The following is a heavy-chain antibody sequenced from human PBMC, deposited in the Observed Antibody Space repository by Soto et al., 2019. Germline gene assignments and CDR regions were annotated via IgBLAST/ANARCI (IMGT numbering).Heavy chain of an antibody. J-gene: IGHJ6*02. Sequence: PGESLKISCKGSGYSFTSYWIGWVRQMPGKGLEWMGIIYPGDSDTRYSPSFQGQVTISADKSISTAYLQWSSLKASDTAVYHCARFVRSCSGTTCYTRADVWGQGTTVTVSS. CDR2: IYPGDSDT. D-gene: IGHD2-2*02. CDR1: GYSFTSYW. V-gene: IGHV5-51*01. CDR3: ARFVRSCSGTTCYTRADV.